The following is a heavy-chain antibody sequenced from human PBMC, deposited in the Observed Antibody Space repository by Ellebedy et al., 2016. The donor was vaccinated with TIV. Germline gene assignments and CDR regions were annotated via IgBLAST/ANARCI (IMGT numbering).Heavy chain of an antibody. Sequence: GESLKISCAASGFTFSSYAMSWVRQAPDKGLDWVSAISGSGGSTYYADSVKGRFTISRDNSKNTLYLQMNSLRAEDTAVYYCARRYFDLWGRGTLVTVSS. J-gene: IGHJ2*01. CDR2: ISGSGGST. V-gene: IGHV3-23*01. CDR3: ARRYFDL. CDR1: GFTFSSYA.